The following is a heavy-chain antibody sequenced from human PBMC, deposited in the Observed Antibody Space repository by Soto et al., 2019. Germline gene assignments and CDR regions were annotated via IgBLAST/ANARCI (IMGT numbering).Heavy chain of an antibody. Sequence: ESGGGVVQPGRSLRLSCAASGFSFSTYGIHWVRQAPGKGLEWVAVISYDGSNKYYADSVQGRFTISRDNSKNTLYLQMNSLRPDDTAVYYCAKEPEATVMFEQFYYYYMDVWGQGTTVIVSS. CDR3: AKEPEATVMFEQFYYYYMDV. J-gene: IGHJ6*03. V-gene: IGHV3-30*18. CDR2: ISYDGSNK. D-gene: IGHD3-10*02. CDR1: GFSFSTYG.